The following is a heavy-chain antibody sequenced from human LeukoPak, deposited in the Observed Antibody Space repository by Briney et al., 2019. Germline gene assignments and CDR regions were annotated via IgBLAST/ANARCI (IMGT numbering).Heavy chain of an antibody. J-gene: IGHJ4*02. D-gene: IGHD3-22*01. CDR2: IYYSGST. V-gene: IGHV4-59*12. Sequence: SETLSLTCSVSGGSMRSYYWSWIRQPPGKGLEWIGYIYYSGSTIYNPSLKSRVTISVDTSKNQFSLKLNSVTAADTAVYYCARDYDSSGYYDYWGQGTLVTVSS. CDR1: GGSMRSYY. CDR3: ARDYDSSGYYDY.